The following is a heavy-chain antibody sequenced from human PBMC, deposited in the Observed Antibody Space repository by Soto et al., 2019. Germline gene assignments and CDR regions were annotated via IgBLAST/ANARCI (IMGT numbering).Heavy chain of an antibody. V-gene: IGHV4-34*01. CDR3: ARDAGYCSSTSCSYNWFDP. D-gene: IGHD2-2*01. J-gene: IGHJ5*02. CDR1: GGSFSGYY. Sequence: SETLSLTCAVYGGSFSGYYWSWIRQPPGKGLEWIGEINHSGSTNYNPSLKSRVTISVDRSKNQFSLKLSSVTAADTAVYYCARDAGYCSSTSCSYNWFDPWGQGTLVTVSS. CDR2: INHSGST.